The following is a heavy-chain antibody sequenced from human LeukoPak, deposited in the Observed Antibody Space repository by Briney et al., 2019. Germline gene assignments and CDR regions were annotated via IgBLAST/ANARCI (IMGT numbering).Heavy chain of an antibody. CDR1: GFTFSNYW. CDR3: AKANYDSSGHTYFDY. D-gene: IGHD3-22*01. Sequence: GGSLRLSCAASGFTFSNYWMHWVRQAPGKGLVRVSRINSDGRSIIYADSVKGRFTISRDNAKNTLYLQMNSLRVEDTAVYYCAKANYDSSGHTYFDYWGQGTLVTVSS. CDR2: INSDGRSI. V-gene: IGHV3-74*01. J-gene: IGHJ4*02.